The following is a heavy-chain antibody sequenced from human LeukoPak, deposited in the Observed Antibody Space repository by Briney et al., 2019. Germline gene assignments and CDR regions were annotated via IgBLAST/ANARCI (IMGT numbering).Heavy chain of an antibody. CDR1: GYTFTSYG. D-gene: IGHD2-2*01. Sequence: GASVKVSCKASGYTFTSYGISWVRQAPGQGLEWMGWISAYNGNTNYAQKLQGRVTMTTDTSTSTAYMELRSLRSDDTAVYYCARDGCSSTSCYGFLFSSYYYYYYMDVWGKGTTVTISS. J-gene: IGHJ6*03. CDR2: ISAYNGNT. V-gene: IGHV1-18*01. CDR3: ARDGCSSTSCYGFLFSSYYYYYYMDV.